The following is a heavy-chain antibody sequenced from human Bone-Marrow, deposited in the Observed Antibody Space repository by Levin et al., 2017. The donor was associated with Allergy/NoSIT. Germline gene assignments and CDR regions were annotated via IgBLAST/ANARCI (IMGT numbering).Heavy chain of an antibody. V-gene: IGHV4-59*01. D-gene: IGHD3-10*01. CDR3: ARVRDGGSGSYYHPLDY. Sequence: SETLSLTCTVSGDSISSYYWSWIRQPPGKGLEWIGYIYYSGFTNYNPSLKSRVTISEDTSKNQFSLKLSSVTAADTAVYYCARVRDGGSGSYYHPLDYWGQGTLVTVSS. CDR1: GDSISSYY. CDR2: IYYSGFT. J-gene: IGHJ4*02.